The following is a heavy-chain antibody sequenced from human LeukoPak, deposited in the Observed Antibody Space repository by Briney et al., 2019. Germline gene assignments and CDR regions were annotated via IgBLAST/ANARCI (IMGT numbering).Heavy chain of an antibody. J-gene: IGHJ6*03. CDR3: ARYLRSSSTYYMDV. D-gene: IGHD6-6*01. CDR2: IYYSGST. V-gene: IGHV4-59*01. CDR1: GASISGYY. Sequence: SETLSLTCTVSGASISGYYWSWIRQPPGKVLEWISYIYYSGSTNYNPAFKSRVTMSVDTSKNQFSLKLNSMTAADTAVYYCARYLRSSSTYYMDVWGKGTTVTVS.